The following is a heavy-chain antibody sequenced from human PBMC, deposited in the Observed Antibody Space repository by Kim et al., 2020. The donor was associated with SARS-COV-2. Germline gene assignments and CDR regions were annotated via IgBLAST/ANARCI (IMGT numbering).Heavy chain of an antibody. CDR3: ARDPPGEGYNFDF. J-gene: IGHJ4*02. V-gene: IGHV4-59*01. Sequence: HPSLKSRVTISLDTSKNQVSLELKSVTAADTAVYYCARDPPGEGYNFDFWGQGTLVTVSS. D-gene: IGHD5-12*01.